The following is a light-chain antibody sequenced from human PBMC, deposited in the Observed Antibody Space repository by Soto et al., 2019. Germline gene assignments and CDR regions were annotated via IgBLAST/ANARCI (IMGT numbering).Light chain of an antibody. J-gene: IGKJ1*01. Sequence: EIVLTQSPATLSLSPGERATLSCRASQSVSSYLAWYQQKPGQAPRLLIYDASTRATGIPARFSGSGAGTDVTLSMSSLEAEDFAVYYCQRRSNWPRTFGQGTKVEIK. V-gene: IGKV3-11*01. CDR1: QSVSSY. CDR2: DAS. CDR3: QRRSNWPRT.